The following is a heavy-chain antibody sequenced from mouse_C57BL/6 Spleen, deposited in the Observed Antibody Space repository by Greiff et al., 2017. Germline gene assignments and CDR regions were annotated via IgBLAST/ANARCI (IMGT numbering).Heavy chain of an antibody. D-gene: IGHD1-1*01. Sequence: QVQLQQPGAELVNPGASVKMSCKASGYTFTSYWITWVKQRPGQGLEWIGDIYPGSGSTNYNEKFKSKATLTVDTSSSTAYMQLSSLTSEDSAVYYCARDYYGSSGYYFDYWGQGTTLTVSS. CDR3: ARDYYGSSGYYFDY. J-gene: IGHJ2*01. V-gene: IGHV1-55*01. CDR2: IYPGSGST. CDR1: GYTFTSYW.